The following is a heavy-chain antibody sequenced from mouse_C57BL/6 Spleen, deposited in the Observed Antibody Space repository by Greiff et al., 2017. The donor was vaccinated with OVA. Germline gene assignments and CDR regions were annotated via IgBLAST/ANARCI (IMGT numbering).Heavy chain of an antibody. CDR2: IDPETGGT. CDR3: TREDYGSSYLFAY. Sequence: QVHVKQSGAELVRPGASVTLSCKASGYTFTDYEMHWVKQTPVHGLEWIGAIDPETGGTAYNQKFKGKAILTADKSSSTAYMELRSLTSEDSAVYYCTREDYGSSYLFAYWGQGTLVTVSA. V-gene: IGHV1-15*01. CDR1: GYTFTDYE. J-gene: IGHJ3*01. D-gene: IGHD1-1*01.